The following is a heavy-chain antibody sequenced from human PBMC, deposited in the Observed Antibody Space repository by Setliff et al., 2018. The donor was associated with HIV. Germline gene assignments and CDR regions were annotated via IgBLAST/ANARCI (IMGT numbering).Heavy chain of an antibody. J-gene: IGHJ6*03. CDR2: ISHDGSYK. Sequence: GESLRLSCAGSGFTFSSYPMHWVRQAPGKGLEWVALISHDGSYKYYADSVQGRFTISRDNSKNTLSLQMNSLRAGDTAVYYCARDRKFGSSGHYYYYMDVWGKGTTGTVS. CDR1: GFTFSSYP. V-gene: IGHV3-30*04. CDR3: ARDRKFGSSGHYYYYMDV. D-gene: IGHD6-6*01.